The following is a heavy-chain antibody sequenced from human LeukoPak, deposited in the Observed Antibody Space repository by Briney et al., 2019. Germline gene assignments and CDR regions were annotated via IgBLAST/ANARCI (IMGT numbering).Heavy chain of an antibody. J-gene: IGHJ4*02. CDR1: GFSFRDYA. CDR2: LWYDGSNK. D-gene: IGHD4-17*01. V-gene: IGHV3-33*01. Sequence: PGGSLRLSCAASGFSFRDYAMHWVRQAPGKGLEWVAILWYDGSNKNYADPVKGRFTISRDNSKNTLYLQMNSLRVEDTAVYYCARDSVMTTATSDPDHWGQGTLVTVSS. CDR3: ARDSVMTTATSDPDH.